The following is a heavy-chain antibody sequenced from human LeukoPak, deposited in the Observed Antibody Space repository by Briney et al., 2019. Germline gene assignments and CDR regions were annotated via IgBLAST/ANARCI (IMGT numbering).Heavy chain of an antibody. CDR1: GFTFSSYS. J-gene: IGHJ5*02. CDR2: ISSSSNTI. D-gene: IGHD3-3*01. CDR3: AKDLRSFGVVIKGLDP. Sequence: PGGSLRLSCAASGFTFSSYSMNWVRQAPGKGLEWVSYISSSSNTIYYAGSVKGRFTISRDNSKNTLYLQMNSLRAEDTAVYYCAKDLRSFGVVIKGLDPWGQGTLVTVSS. V-gene: IGHV3-48*01.